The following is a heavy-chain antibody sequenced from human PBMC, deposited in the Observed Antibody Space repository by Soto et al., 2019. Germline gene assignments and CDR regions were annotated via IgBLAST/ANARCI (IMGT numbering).Heavy chain of an antibody. D-gene: IGHD2-2*02. CDR1: RGTFSSYT. V-gene: IGHV1-69*08. CDR3: AIESINRTFCYTYY. Sequence: QVQLVQSGAEVKKPGSSVKVSCKASRGTFSSYTISWVRQAPGQGLEWMGRIIPILGIANYAQKFPGRVTSTADKSTSTTDMGLACLTSQDSSANYCAIESINRTFCYTYYWGQVTLCTVSS. J-gene: IGHJ4*02. CDR2: IIPILGIA.